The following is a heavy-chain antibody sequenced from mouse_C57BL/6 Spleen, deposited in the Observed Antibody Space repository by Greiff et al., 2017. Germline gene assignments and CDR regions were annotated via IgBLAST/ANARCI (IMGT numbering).Heavy chain of an antibody. CDR1: GYTFTDYY. D-gene: IGHD3-3*01. V-gene: IGHV1-26*01. CDR3: ARLGTYFDV. CDR2: INPNNGGT. J-gene: IGHJ1*03. Sequence: VQLQQSGPELVKPGASVKISCKASGYTFTDYYMNWVKQSRGKSLEWIGDINPNNGGTSYNQKFKGKATLTVDKSSSTAYMELRSLTSEDSAVYYCARLGTYFDVWGTGTTVTVSS.